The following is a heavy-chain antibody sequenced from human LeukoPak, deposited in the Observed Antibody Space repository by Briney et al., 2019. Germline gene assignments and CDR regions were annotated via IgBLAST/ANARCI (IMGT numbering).Heavy chain of an antibody. Sequence: GGSLRLSCAASGFTFSDYYMSWIRQAPGKGLEWVSYISSSSSYTNYADSVKGRFTISRDNAKNSLYLQMNSLRAEDTAVYYCARDRDRSSTSCLENYFDYWGQGTLVTVSS. V-gene: IGHV3-11*06. CDR1: GFTFSDYY. CDR3: ARDRDRSSTSCLENYFDY. CDR2: ISSSSSYT. J-gene: IGHJ4*02. D-gene: IGHD2-2*01.